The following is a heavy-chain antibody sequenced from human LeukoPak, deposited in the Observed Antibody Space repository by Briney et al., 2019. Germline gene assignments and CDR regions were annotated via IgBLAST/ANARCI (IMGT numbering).Heavy chain of an antibody. J-gene: IGHJ5*02. Sequence: SETLSLTCTVSGGSISSSSYYWGWIRQPPGKGLEWIGSIYYSGSTYYNPSLKSRVTISVDTSKNQFSLKLSSVTAADTAVYYCARHFSKLIRFLEWLPNWFDPWGQGTLVTVSS. V-gene: IGHV4-39*01. D-gene: IGHD3-3*01. CDR2: IYYSGST. CDR1: GGSISSSSYY. CDR3: ARHFSKLIRFLEWLPNWFDP.